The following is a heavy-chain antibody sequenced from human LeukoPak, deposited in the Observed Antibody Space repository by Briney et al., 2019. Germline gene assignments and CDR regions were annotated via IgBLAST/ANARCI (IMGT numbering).Heavy chain of an antibody. Sequence: GGSLRLSCAASGFTFSSYSMNWVRQAPGKGLEWVSSISSSSSYIYYADSVKGRFTISRDNAKNSLYLQMNSLRAEDTAVYYCAKPLRYFDWHPFDYWGRGTLVTVSS. D-gene: IGHD3-9*01. V-gene: IGHV3-21*04. J-gene: IGHJ4*02. CDR1: GFTFSSYS. CDR2: ISSSSSYI. CDR3: AKPLRYFDWHPFDY.